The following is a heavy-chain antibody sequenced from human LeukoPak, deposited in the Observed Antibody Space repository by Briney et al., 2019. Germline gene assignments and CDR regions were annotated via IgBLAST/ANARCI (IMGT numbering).Heavy chain of an antibody. D-gene: IGHD3-10*01. CDR3: ARVGYYGSGSYYKDYYYYGMDV. J-gene: IGHJ6*04. Sequence: GGSLRLSCAASGFTVSSNYMSWVRQAPGKGLEWVSDIYSGGSTYYADSVKGRFTISRDNSKNTLYLQMNSLRAEDTAVYYCARVGYYGSGSYYKDYYYYGMDVWGKGTTVTVSS. CDR1: GFTVSSNY. V-gene: IGHV3-53*01. CDR2: IYSGGST.